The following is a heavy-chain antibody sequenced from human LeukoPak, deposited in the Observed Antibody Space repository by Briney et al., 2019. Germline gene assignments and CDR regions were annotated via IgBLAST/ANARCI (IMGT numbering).Heavy chain of an antibody. D-gene: IGHD6-19*01. Sequence: GGSLRLSCAASGFTFSLYEMHWVRQAPGKGLEWVTIISYDGNDKYYADSVKGRFTISRDNSKNTLYLQMNSLRAEDTAVYYCANTPEGAVAAGYWGQGTLVTVSS. CDR2: ISYDGNDK. J-gene: IGHJ4*02. CDR3: ANTPEGAVAAGY. V-gene: IGHV3-30*04. CDR1: GFTFSLYE.